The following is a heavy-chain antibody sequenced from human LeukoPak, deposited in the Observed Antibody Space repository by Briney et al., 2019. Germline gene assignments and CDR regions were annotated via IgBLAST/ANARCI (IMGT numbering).Heavy chain of an antibody. J-gene: IGHJ4*02. CDR2: IDWDDDK. V-gene: IGHV2-70*04. CDR1: GFSLSTSGMR. Sequence: SGPALVKSTQTLTLTCTFSGFSLSTSGMRVSWIRQPPGKALEWFARIDWDDDKFYSTSLKTRLTISKDTSKNQVVLTMTNMDPVDTATYYCARYGSGLYFDYWGQGTLVTVSS. D-gene: IGHD3-10*01. CDR3: ARYGSGLYFDY.